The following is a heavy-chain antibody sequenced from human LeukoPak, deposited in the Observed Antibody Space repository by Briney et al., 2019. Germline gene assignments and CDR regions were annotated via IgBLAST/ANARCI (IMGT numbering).Heavy chain of an antibody. Sequence: GGSLRLSCAASGFTFSGYAMSWVRQAPGKGLEWVSAISGSGGSTYYADSVKGRFTISRDNSKNTLYLQMNSLRAEDTAVYYCAKDPYVEMAPGYFDYWGQGTLVTVSS. D-gene: IGHD5-24*01. V-gene: IGHV3-23*01. CDR1: GFTFSGYA. CDR3: AKDPYVEMAPGYFDY. J-gene: IGHJ4*02. CDR2: ISGSGGST.